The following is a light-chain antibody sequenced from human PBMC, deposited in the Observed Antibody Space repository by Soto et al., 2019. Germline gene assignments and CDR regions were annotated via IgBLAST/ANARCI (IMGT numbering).Light chain of an antibody. Sequence: DIQFTHRPSSLFASVGDRVTITCRASQGISTYLNWYQQKPGKAPKLLIYAASSLQSGVPSRFSGSGSETDFTLTISSLQPEDFATYSCQQSYSTTWTFGQGTKVDSK. CDR2: AAS. V-gene: IGKV1-39*01. CDR3: QQSYSTTWT. CDR1: QGISTY. J-gene: IGKJ1*01.